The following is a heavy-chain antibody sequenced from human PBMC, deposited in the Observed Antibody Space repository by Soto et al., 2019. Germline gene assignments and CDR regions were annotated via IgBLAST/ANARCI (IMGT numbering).Heavy chain of an antibody. Sequence: GSGPTLVNPTQTLTLTCTFSGFSLSTNGVGVGWIRQPPGKALEWLALIYWHDDKHYSPSLKSRLTITKDTSESQVVLRMTNMGPVDTATYYCARLGITGTPGWLDPWGQGILVTVSS. CDR1: GFSLSTNGVG. D-gene: IGHD1-7*01. CDR2: IYWHDDK. V-gene: IGHV2-5*01. CDR3: ARLGITGTPGWLDP. J-gene: IGHJ5*02.